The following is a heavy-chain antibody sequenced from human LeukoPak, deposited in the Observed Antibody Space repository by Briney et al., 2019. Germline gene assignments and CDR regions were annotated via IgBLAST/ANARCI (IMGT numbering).Heavy chain of an antibody. CDR1: GGSISSGTYY. CDR3: AGTRWEQKSWFDP. CDR2: IYTSGTA. D-gene: IGHD1-26*01. J-gene: IGHJ5*02. Sequence: SETLSLTCTVSGGSISSGTYYWSWIRQPAGKGLEWIGRIYTSGTANYNPSFKSRVTISVDTSKNQFSLKLSSVTAADTAVYYCAGTRWEQKSWFDPWGQGTLVTVSS. V-gene: IGHV4-61*02.